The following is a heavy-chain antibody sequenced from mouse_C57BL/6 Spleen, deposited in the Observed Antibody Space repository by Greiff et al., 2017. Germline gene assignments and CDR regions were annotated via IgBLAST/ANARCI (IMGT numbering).Heavy chain of an antibody. CDR3: ARWDYGSSYFDY. CDR1: GYSITSGYY. V-gene: IGHV3-6*01. CDR2: ISYDGSN. D-gene: IGHD1-1*01. Sequence: ESGPGLVKPSQSLSFTCSVTGYSITSGYYWNWTRQFPGNKLEWMGYISYDGSNNYNPSLKNRISITRDTSKNQFFLKLNSVTTEDAATYYCARWDYGSSYFDYWGQGTTLTVSS. J-gene: IGHJ2*01.